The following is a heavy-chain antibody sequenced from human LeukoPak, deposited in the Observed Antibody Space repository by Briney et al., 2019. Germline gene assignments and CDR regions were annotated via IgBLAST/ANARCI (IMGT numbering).Heavy chain of an antibody. CDR3: ARDVPNLTGSSS. J-gene: IGHJ4*02. V-gene: IGHV4-59*01. D-gene: IGHD3-9*01. Sequence: SETLSLTCTVSGGSISSYYWSWIRQPPGKGLEWIGYIYYSGSTNYNPSLKSRVTISVDTSKNQFSLKLSSVTAADTAVYYCARDVPNLTGSSSWGQGTLVTVSS. CDR2: IYYSGST. CDR1: GGSISSYY.